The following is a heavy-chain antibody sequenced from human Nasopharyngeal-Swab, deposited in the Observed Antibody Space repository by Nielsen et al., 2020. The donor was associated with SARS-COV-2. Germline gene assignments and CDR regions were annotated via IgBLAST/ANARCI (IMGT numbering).Heavy chain of an antibody. J-gene: IGHJ5*02. Sequence: SETLSLTCTVSGGSISSSSYYWGWIRQPPGKGLEWIGSIYYSGSTYYNPSLKSRVTISVDTSKNQFSLKLSSVTAADTAVYYCAATSVLRFLEWLNNWFDPWGREPWSPSPQ. CDR2: IYYSGST. V-gene: IGHV4-39*01. D-gene: IGHD3-3*01. CDR1: GGSISSSSYY. CDR3: AATSVLRFLEWLNNWFDP.